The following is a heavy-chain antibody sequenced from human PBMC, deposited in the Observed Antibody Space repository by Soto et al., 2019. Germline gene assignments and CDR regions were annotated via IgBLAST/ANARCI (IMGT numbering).Heavy chain of an antibody. J-gene: IGHJ4*02. Sequence: QVQLVESGGGVVQPGRSLRLSCAASGFTFSSYGMHWVRQAPGKGLEWVAVISYDGSNKYYADSVKGRFTISRDNSKNPVLLQNDSLRAGDTGGLYCAKSYYYGSGSDPGYWGQGTLVTVSS. CDR1: GFTFSSYG. CDR3: AKSYYYGSGSDPGY. V-gene: IGHV3-30*18. CDR2: ISYDGSNK. D-gene: IGHD3-10*01.